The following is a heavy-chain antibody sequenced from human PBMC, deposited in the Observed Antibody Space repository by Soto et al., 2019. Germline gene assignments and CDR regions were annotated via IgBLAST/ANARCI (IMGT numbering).Heavy chain of an antibody. Sequence: PGGSLRLSCAASGFIVSSNYMIWVRQAPGKGLEWVSVIYSGGNTYYADSVKGRFTISRDNSKNTLYLQMNSLTAEDMAVYYCARDDYGLDVWGQGTTVTVSS. J-gene: IGHJ6*02. V-gene: IGHV3-53*01. CDR1: GFIVSSNY. CDR3: ARDDYGLDV. CDR2: IYSGGNT.